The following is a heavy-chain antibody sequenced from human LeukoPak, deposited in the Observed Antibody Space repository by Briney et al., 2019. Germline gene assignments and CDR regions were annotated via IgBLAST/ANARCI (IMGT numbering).Heavy chain of an antibody. CDR2: IGSTI. CDR1: GFTFSDYY. V-gene: IGHV3-11*04. Sequence: GGSLRLSCVASGFTFSDYYMSWIRQAPGKGLEWVSYIGSTIYYADSVKGRFTISRDNAKNSLYLQMNSLRAEDTAVYYCARDRGIVGTTGYYYMDVWGKGTTVTVSS. J-gene: IGHJ6*03. CDR3: ARDRGIVGTTGYYYMDV. D-gene: IGHD1-26*01.